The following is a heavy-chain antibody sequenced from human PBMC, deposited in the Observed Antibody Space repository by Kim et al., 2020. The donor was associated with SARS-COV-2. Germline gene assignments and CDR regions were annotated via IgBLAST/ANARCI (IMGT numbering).Heavy chain of an antibody. CDR3: ARQSSSSWYGLRVGLYYYYMDD. V-gene: IGHV4-39*01. CDR1: GGSISSSSYY. J-gene: IGHJ6*03. CDR2: IYYSGST. Sequence: SETLSLTCTVSGGSISSSSYYWGWIRHPPGKGLEWIGSIYYSGSTYYNPSLKSRVTISVDTSKNQFSLKLSSVTAADTAVYYCARQSSSSWYGLRVGLYYYYMDDWGKGTTVTVSS. D-gene: IGHD6-13*01.